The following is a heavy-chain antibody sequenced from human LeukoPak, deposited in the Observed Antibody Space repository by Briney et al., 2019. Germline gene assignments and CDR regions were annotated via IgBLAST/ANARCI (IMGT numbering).Heavy chain of an antibody. V-gene: IGHV3-48*03. CDR3: ARDLYTGNYPDVFDI. CDR1: GFTFSSYE. Sequence: GGSLRLSCAASGFTFSSYEMNWVRQAPGKGLEWVSYISTSGSTIYYADSVKGRFTISRDNAKNSLYLQMNSLKAEDTAVYYCARDLYTGNYPDVFDIWGQGTMVTVSS. CDR2: ISTSGSTI. J-gene: IGHJ3*02. D-gene: IGHD1-7*01.